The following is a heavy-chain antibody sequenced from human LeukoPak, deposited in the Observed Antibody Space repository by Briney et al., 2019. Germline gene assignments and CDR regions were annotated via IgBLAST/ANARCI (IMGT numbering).Heavy chain of an antibody. D-gene: IGHD3-3*01. V-gene: IGHV4-34*01. Sequence: SETLSLTCAVYGGSFSGYYWSWIRQPPGKGLEWIGEINHSGSTNYNPSLKSRVTISVDTSKNQFSLKLSSVTAADTAVYYCARQTPYDFWSGYPRGYYGMDVWGQGTTVTVSS. CDR2: INHSGST. J-gene: IGHJ6*02. CDR3: ARQTPYDFWSGYPRGYYGMDV. CDR1: GGSFSGYY.